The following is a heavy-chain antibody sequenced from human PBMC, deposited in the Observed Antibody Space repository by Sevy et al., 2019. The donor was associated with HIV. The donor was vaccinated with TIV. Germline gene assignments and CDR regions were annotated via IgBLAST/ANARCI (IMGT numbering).Heavy chain of an antibody. CDR1: GFTFSSYW. Sequence: GGSLRLSCAASGFTFSSYWMSGVRQAPGKGLEWVATMKQDGSEKYYVDSVKGRFTISRDNAKHSLYLQMNSLRAEDTAVYYCVREGLGGFSYSLDCWGQGTLVTVSS. CDR3: VREGLGGFSYSLDC. J-gene: IGHJ4*02. D-gene: IGHD5-18*01. CDR2: MKQDGSEK. V-gene: IGHV3-7*01.